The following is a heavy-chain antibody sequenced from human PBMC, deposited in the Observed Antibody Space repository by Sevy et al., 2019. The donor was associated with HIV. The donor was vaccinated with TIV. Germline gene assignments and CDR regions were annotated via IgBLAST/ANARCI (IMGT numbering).Heavy chain of an antibody. CDR1: GFTFRSYT. CDR2: ITGSGDKI. Sequence: GGSLRLSCVVSGFTFRSYTMTWVRQAPGKGLEWVSPITGSGDKIYYADSVKGRFTISRDNSRNTLYLQMSSLRAADTAVYYCAKGPDYYASSGTPLDYWGQGTLVTVSS. V-gene: IGHV3-23*01. CDR3: AKGPDYYASSGTPLDY. D-gene: IGHD3-22*01. J-gene: IGHJ4*02.